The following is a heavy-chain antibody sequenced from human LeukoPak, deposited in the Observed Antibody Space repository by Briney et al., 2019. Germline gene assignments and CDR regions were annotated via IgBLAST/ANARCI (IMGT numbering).Heavy chain of an antibody. V-gene: IGHV4-59*12. Sequence: SETLSLTCTVSGGSISSYYWGWVRQPPGKGLEWIGNIFYSGSTYYSPSLKSRVTVSLDTSRNQFSLKLNSVTAADTAVYYCAKSNGYGLVDIWGQGTMVTVSS. J-gene: IGHJ3*02. CDR3: AKSNGYGLVDI. D-gene: IGHD3-10*01. CDR1: GGSISSYY. CDR2: IFYSGST.